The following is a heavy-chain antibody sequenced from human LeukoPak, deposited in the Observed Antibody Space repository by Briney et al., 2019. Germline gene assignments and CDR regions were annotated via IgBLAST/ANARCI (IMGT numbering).Heavy chain of an antibody. CDR2: ISYDGSNK. CDR3: AKDGAGSWFGEAT. D-gene: IGHD6-13*01. V-gene: IGHV3-30*18. CDR1: GFTFSSYG. Sequence: GRSLRLSCAASGFTFSSYGMHWVRQAPGKGLEWVALISYDGSNKHYADSVKGRFTISRDNSKNTLYLQMNSLRPEDTAVYYCAKDGAGSWFGEATWGQGTLVTVSS. J-gene: IGHJ5*02.